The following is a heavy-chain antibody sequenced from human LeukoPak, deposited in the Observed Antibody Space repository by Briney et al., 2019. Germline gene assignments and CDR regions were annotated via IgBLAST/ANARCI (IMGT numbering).Heavy chain of an antibody. Sequence: GGSLRLSCAASGFTFSSYAMSWVRQAPGKGLEWVSAISGSGGSTYYAGSVKGRFTISRDNSKNTLYLQMNSLRAEDTAVYYCAKHGPYYYDSSGYYPAYFDYWGQGTLVTVSS. CDR3: AKHGPYYYDSSGYYPAYFDY. CDR2: ISGSGGST. D-gene: IGHD3-22*01. V-gene: IGHV3-23*01. CDR1: GFTFSSYA. J-gene: IGHJ4*02.